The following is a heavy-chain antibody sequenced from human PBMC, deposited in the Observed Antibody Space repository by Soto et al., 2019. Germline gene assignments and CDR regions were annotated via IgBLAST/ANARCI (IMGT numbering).Heavy chain of an antibody. J-gene: IGHJ4*02. CDR1: GFTFTNFA. CDR3: SKWNYGDYVGGFDY. Sequence: EVQLLESGGGLVQPGGSLRLSCAGSGFTFTNFAMSWVRQAPGKGLEWVSAITGSGTGTYYADSVKGRFTISRDNYKNTLFLQMNSLRAEDTAVYFCSKWNYGDYVGGFDYWGQGTLVTVSS. D-gene: IGHD4-17*01. CDR2: ITGSGTGT. V-gene: IGHV3-23*01.